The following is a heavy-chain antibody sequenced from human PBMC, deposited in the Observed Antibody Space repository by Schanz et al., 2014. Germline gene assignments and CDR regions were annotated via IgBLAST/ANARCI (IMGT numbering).Heavy chain of an antibody. Sequence: QVQLVESGGGVLQPGTSVRLSCAAYGFTLSSYAMHWVRQAPGQGLEWVAVISYDGSNKDYADSVKGRFTISRDKSKNTLYLQMSTLRAEDTAVYYCARDRGYWSGGSCLTFDYWGQGTLVTVSS. CDR3: ARDRGYWSGGSCLTFDY. CDR1: GFTLSSYA. CDR2: ISYDGSNK. D-gene: IGHD2-15*01. J-gene: IGHJ4*02. V-gene: IGHV3-30*15.